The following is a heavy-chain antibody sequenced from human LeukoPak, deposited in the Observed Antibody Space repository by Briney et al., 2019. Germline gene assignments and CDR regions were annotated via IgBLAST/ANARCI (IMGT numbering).Heavy chain of an antibody. CDR3: ARDRSADDAFDI. CDR1: GFTFSRYW. CDR2: IYYDGSNK. J-gene: IGHJ3*02. Sequence: PGGSLRLSCVGSGFTFSRYWLNWVRQAPGKGLEWVAVIYYDGSNKYYADSVKGRFTISRDNSKNTLYLQMNSLRAEDTAVYYCARDRSADDAFDIWGQGTMVTVSS. V-gene: IGHV3-33*07.